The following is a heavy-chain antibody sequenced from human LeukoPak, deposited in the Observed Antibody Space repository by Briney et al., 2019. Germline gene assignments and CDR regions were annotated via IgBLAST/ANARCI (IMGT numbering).Heavy chain of an antibody. CDR3: AKVNPTTVTTYYFDY. CDR1: GFTFSSYA. V-gene: IGHV3-23*01. Sequence: GGSLRLSCAASGFTFSSYAMSWVRQAPGNGLEWVSAISGSGGSTYYADSVKGRFTISRDNSKDTLYLQMNSLRAEDTAVYYCAKVNPTTVTTYYFDYWGQGTLVTVSS. CDR2: ISGSGGST. D-gene: IGHD4-17*01. J-gene: IGHJ4*02.